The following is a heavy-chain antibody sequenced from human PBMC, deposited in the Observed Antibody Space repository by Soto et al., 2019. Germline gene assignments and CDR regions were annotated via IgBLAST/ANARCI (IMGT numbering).Heavy chain of an antibody. CDR2: IIPIFGTA. D-gene: IGHD2-15*01. Sequence: QVQLVQSGAEVKKPGSSVKVSCKASGGTFSSYAISWVRQAPGQGLEWMGGIIPIFGTANYAQKFQGRVTITADESTSTAYVELSSRRSEDTAVYYCARDCSGGSCYSEQELDYWGQGTLVTVSS. CDR1: GGTFSSYA. V-gene: IGHV1-69*01. CDR3: ARDCSGGSCYSEQELDY. J-gene: IGHJ4*02.